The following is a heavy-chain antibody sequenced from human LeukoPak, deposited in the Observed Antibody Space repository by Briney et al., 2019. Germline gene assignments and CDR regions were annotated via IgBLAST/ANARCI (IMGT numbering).Heavy chain of an antibody. Sequence: GGSLRLSCAASGSTFSSYAMSWVRQAAGKGLEWVSAISGSGGSTFYADSVKGRFTISRDNSKNTLYLQMNSLRAEDTAVYYCAKGYCSSTTCYSRFEYWGQGTLVTVSS. CDR3: AKGYCSSTTCYSRFEY. D-gene: IGHD2-2*01. V-gene: IGHV3-23*01. J-gene: IGHJ4*02. CDR2: ISGSGGST. CDR1: GSTFSSYA.